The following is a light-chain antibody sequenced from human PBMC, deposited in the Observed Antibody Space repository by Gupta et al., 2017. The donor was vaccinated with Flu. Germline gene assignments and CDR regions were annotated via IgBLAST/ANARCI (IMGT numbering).Light chain of an antibody. Sequence: QSVLTQPPSASGTPGQRVPISCSRGFSNIGSNYVYWYQQLPGTAPKLRISRNSQQPSGVPDRFSGSKSGTSASLAISGLRSEDEADYYCAAWDDSLSVGVFGGGTKLSVL. V-gene: IGLV1-47*01. J-gene: IGLJ3*02. CDR1: FSNIGSNY. CDR2: RNS. CDR3: AAWDDSLSVGV.